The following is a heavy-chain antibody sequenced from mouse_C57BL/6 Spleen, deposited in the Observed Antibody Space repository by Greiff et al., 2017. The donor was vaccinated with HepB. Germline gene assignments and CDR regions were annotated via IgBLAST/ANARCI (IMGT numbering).Heavy chain of an antibody. CDR2: IDPSDSYT. Sequence: VQLQQPGAELVKPGASVKLSCKASGYTFTSYWMQWVKQRPGQGLEWIGEIDPSDSYTNYNQKFKGKATLTVDTSSSTAYMQLSSLTSEDSAVYYCARDGSSKFAYWGQGTLVTVSA. V-gene: IGHV1-50*01. CDR3: ARDGSSKFAY. J-gene: IGHJ3*01. D-gene: IGHD1-1*01. CDR1: GYTFTSYW.